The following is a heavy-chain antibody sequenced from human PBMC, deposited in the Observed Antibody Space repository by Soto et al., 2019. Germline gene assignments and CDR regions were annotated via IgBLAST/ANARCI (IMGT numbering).Heavy chain of an antibody. CDR3: SSGIRGSSSAGAVAWFDP. CDR1: GGSFSGYY. Sequence: QVQLQQWGAGLLKPSEPLSLTCAVYGGSFSGYYWSWIRQSPGKGLEWIGEIKHSGSTNYNPSLESRVTMSVDASRKQFSMRLSSVTAAYTAMYYCSSGIRGSSSAGAVAWFDPWGQGTPVTVSS. D-gene: IGHD3-10*01. CDR2: IKHSGST. J-gene: IGHJ5*02. V-gene: IGHV4-34*01.